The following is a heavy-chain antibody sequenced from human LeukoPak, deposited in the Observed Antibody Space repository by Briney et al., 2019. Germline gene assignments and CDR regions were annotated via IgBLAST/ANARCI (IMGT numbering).Heavy chain of an antibody. D-gene: IGHD2-15*01. V-gene: IGHV3-23*01. Sequence: PGGSLRLSCAASGFTFSSYAMSWVRQAPGKGLEWVSDISGSGGSTYYADSVKGRFTISRDNSKNTLYLQMNSLRAEDTAVYYCAKVMDIVVVVAATSDYWGQGTLVTVSS. CDR1: GFTFSSYA. CDR2: ISGSGGST. J-gene: IGHJ4*02. CDR3: AKVMDIVVVVAATSDY.